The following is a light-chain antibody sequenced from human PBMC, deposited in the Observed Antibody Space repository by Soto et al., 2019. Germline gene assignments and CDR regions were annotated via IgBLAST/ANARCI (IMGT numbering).Light chain of an antibody. CDR2: WAS. J-gene: IGKJ1*01. Sequence: DFVMTQSPDSLAVSLGERATINCKSSQSVLYRSNNNNYLSWYQQKPGQPPKLLISWASTRESGVPDRFSGSGSETDFTLTISSLQAEDVAMYYCHQYLNAPWTFGQGTKVEIK. CDR3: HQYLNAPWT. CDR1: QSVLYRSNNNNY. V-gene: IGKV4-1*01.